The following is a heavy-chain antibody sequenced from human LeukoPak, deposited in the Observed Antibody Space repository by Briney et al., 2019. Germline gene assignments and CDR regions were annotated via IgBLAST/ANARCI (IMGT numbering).Heavy chain of an antibody. D-gene: IGHD2-2*01. J-gene: IGHJ4*02. CDR3: ARGPSPGYCSSTSCYSRGDFDY. CDR1: GGSISSYY. Sequence: PSETLSLTCTVSGGSISSYYWSWIRQPPGKGLEWIGYIYYSGSTNYNPSLKSRVTISVDTSKNQFSLKLSSVTAADTAVYYCARGPSPGYCSSTSCYSRGDFDYWGQGTLVTVSS. CDR2: IYYSGST. V-gene: IGHV4-59*01.